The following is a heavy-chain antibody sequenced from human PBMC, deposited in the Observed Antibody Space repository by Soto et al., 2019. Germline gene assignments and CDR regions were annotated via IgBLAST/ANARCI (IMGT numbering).Heavy chain of an antibody. D-gene: IGHD3-9*01. CDR3: ARAYYDILTGYHRSYFDY. Sequence: SGPTLVNHTQTLTLTCTFSGFALSTSGVGVGWLRQPPGKSLEWLAVIYWNGDKRYSPSLKSXPTITKDTSKNQVVLTMTNMDPVDTATYYCARAYYDILTGYHRSYFDYWGQGTLVTVSA. J-gene: IGHJ4*02. CDR1: GFALSTSGVG. V-gene: IGHV2-5*01. CDR2: IYWNGDK.